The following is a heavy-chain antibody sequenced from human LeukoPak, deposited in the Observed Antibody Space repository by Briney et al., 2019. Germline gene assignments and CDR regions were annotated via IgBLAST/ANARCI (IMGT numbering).Heavy chain of an antibody. J-gene: IGHJ4*02. Sequence: GASVKVSCKASGYTFTSYAMHWVRQAPGQRLEWMGWIYGDNGNTKYSQKFQGRVSITRDTSASTVYMELSSLGSEDTAVYYCARGWGGDCYHVHWGQGTLVTVSS. CDR1: GYTFTSYA. CDR3: ARGWGGDCYHVH. V-gene: IGHV1-3*01. D-gene: IGHD2-21*02. CDR2: IYGDNGNT.